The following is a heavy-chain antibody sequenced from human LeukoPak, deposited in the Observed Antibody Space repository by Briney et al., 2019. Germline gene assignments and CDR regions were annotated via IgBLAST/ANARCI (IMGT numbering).Heavy chain of an antibody. V-gene: IGHV3-48*01. J-gene: IGHJ3*02. CDR1: GFTFSSYS. D-gene: IGHD3-22*01. CDR2: ISSSSSTI. CDR3: ARDQRGYYDSSGPPLDAFDI. Sequence: GGSLRLSCAASGFTFSSYSMNWVRQAPGKGLEWVSYISSSSSTIYYAASVKGRFTISRDNAKNSLYLQMNSLRAEDTAVYYCARDQRGYYDSSGPPLDAFDIWGQGTMVTVSS.